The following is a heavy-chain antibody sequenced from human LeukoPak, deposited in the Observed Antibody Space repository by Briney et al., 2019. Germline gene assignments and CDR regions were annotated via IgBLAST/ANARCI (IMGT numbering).Heavy chain of an antibody. J-gene: IGHJ3*02. D-gene: IGHD3-16*01. CDR1: GYSISSGYY. CDR2: IYESGST. Sequence: SKTLSLTCTVSGYSISSGYYWGWIRQPPGKGLEWIGSIYESGSTYYNPSLKSRVTMSVDTSKNQFSLKLSSVTAADTAVYYCARDGGWAFDIWGQGTMVTVSS. CDR3: ARDGGWAFDI. V-gene: IGHV4-38-2*02.